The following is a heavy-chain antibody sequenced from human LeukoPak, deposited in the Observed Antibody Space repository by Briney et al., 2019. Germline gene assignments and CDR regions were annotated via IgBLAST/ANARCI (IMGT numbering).Heavy chain of an antibody. CDR3: ARQAHWSGYYSTGYYYYYMDV. Sequence: GGSLRLSCVASGFSFSSYGMHWVRQAPGKGLEWVAFVPYDGSNKYYANSVKGRFTISRDNSKNTLYLQVNSLRNEDTAVYYCARQAHWSGYYSTGYYYYYMDVWGQGTTATVSS. V-gene: IGHV3-30*02. CDR2: VPYDGSNK. J-gene: IGHJ6*03. D-gene: IGHD3-3*01. CDR1: GFSFSSYG.